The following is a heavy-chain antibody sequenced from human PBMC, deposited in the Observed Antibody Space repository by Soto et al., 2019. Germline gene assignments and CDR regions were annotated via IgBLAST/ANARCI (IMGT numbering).Heavy chain of an antibody. CDR1: GFTFSSYA. CDR3: AKDNCISTSCYRLYNWFDP. J-gene: IGHJ5*02. V-gene: IGHV3-30*18. Sequence: GGSLRLSCAASGFTFSSYAMHWVRQAPGKGLEWVAVISYDGSNKYYADSVRGRFTISRDNSKNTLYLQMNSLRAEDTAVYYCAKDNCISTSCYRLYNWFDPWGQGTLVTVSS. D-gene: IGHD2-2*01. CDR2: ISYDGSNK.